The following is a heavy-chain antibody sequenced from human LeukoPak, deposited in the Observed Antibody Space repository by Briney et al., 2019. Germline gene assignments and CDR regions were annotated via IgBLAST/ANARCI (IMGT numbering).Heavy chain of an antibody. J-gene: IGHJ4*02. Sequence: GGSLRLSCAAPGFTLSSYAMSWVRQAPGKGLEWFSAISGSGGSTYYADSVKGRFTISRDNSKNTLYLQMNSLRAEDTAVYYCAKDGTAAAGTVVDYWGQGTLVTVSS. CDR3: AKDGTAAAGTVVDY. D-gene: IGHD6-13*01. CDR2: ISGSGGST. CDR1: GFTLSSYA. V-gene: IGHV3-23*01.